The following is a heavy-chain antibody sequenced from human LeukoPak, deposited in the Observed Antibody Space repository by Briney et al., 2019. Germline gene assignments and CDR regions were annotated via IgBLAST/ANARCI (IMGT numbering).Heavy chain of an antibody. CDR2: INPNSGGT. CDR1: GYTFTGYY. D-gene: IGHD3-3*01. J-gene: IGHJ5*02. V-gene: IGHV1-2*06. Sequence: ASVKVSCKASGYTFTGYYMHWVRQAPGQGLEWMGRINPNSGGTNYAQKFQGRVTMTRDTSIGTAYMELSRLRSDDTAVYYCARESKYYDFKIDPWGQGTLVTVSS. CDR3: ARESKYYDFKIDP.